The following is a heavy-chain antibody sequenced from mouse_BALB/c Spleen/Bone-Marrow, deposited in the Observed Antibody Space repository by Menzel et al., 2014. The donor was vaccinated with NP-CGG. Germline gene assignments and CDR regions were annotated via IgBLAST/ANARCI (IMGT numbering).Heavy chain of an antibody. Sequence: EVQLQQSGAELVKPGASVKLSCTASGFNIKDTYMHWVNQRPEQGLEWIGRIDPANGNTKYDPKFQGKATITADTSSNTAYLQLSSLTSEDTAVYYCARGYGSSYGTGYFDVWGAGTTVTVSS. CDR2: IDPANGNT. CDR1: GFNIKDTY. CDR3: ARGYGSSYGTGYFDV. J-gene: IGHJ1*01. V-gene: IGHV14-3*02. D-gene: IGHD1-1*01.